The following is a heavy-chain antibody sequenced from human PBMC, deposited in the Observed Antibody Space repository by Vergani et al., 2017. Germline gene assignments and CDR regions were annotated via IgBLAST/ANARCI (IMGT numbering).Heavy chain of an antibody. J-gene: IGHJ5*02. Sequence: QVQLVESGGGVVQPGRSLRLSCAASGFTFNQYGMHWVRQAPGKGLEWVAVTWYDGNNKQYADSVKGRFTISRDNSKSTMYLQMNSLRDEDTGVYYCARELRLLYSRFDPWGQGTLVTVSS. CDR2: TWYDGNNK. CDR1: GFTFNQYG. V-gene: IGHV3-33*01. D-gene: IGHD5-12*01. CDR3: ARELRLLYSRFDP.